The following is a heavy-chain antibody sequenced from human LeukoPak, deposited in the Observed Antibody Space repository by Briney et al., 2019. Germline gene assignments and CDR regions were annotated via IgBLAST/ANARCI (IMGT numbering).Heavy chain of an antibody. D-gene: IGHD3-9*01. J-gene: IGHJ6*03. CDR1: GGSIGTTNYY. V-gene: IGHV4-39*01. CDR2: IYYSETT. CDR3: ARQRADYFYYYVDV. Sequence: SETLSLTCTVSGGSIGTTNYYWGWPRQPPGKGLEWIGSIYYSETTYDNPSLESRVTISIETSKNQFSLKLSSVTAADTAVYYCARQRADYFYYYVDVWGKGTTVTVS.